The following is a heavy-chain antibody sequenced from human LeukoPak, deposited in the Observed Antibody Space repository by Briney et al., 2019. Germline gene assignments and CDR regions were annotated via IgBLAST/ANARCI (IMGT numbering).Heavy chain of an antibody. CDR3: AKAGYGVSSWYPFGY. CDR2: ISGSGGST. CDR1: GFTFSSYA. V-gene: IGHV3-23*01. J-gene: IGHJ4*02. D-gene: IGHD6-13*01. Sequence: GGSLRLSCAASGFTFSSYAMNWVRQAPGKGLEWVSAISGSGGSTYYADSVKGRFTISRDNSKNTLYLQMNSLRAEDTAVYYCAKAGYGVSSWYPFGYWGQGTLVTVSS.